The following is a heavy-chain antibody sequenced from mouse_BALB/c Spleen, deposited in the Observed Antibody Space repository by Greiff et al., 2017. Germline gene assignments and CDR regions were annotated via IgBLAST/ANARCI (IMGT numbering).Heavy chain of an antibody. D-gene: IGHD2-14*01. J-gene: IGHJ2*01. CDR3: ARNYRYDGGFDY. V-gene: IGHV1-20*02. CDR2: INPYNGDT. Sequence: EVQLQQSGPELVKPGASVKISCKASGYSFTGYFMNWVMQSHGKSLEWIGRINPYNGDTFYNQKFKGKATLTVDKSSSTAHMELRSLASEDSAVYYCARNYRYDGGFDYGGQGTTLTVSS. CDR1: GYSFTGYF.